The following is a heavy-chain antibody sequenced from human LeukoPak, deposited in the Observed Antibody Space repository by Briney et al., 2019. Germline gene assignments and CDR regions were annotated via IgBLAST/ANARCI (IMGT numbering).Heavy chain of an antibody. Sequence: SETLSLTCTVSGGSISSGGYYWSWIRQHPGKGLEWIVYIYYSGSTYYNPSLKSRITIAVYTAKNQFSLKLSSVTAADTAVYYCARRRSIVDAFDIWGQGTMVTVSS. CDR3: ARRRSIVDAFDI. CDR2: IYYSGST. D-gene: IGHD2-15*01. CDR1: GGSISSGGYY. V-gene: IGHV4-31*03. J-gene: IGHJ3*02.